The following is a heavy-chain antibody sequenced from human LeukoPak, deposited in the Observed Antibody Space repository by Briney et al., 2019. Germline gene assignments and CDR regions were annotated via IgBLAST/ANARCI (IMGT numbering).Heavy chain of an antibody. Sequence: PSETLSLTCAVSGGSVSSRTYYWSWIRQPPGKGLEWIGCIVNIGSTNYNPSLNSRVTITVDTSKHLFSLNLGPVTAADTDVYYCARDSRYWRGGGTCYWDAFDIWGQGTMVTVSS. CDR1: GGSVSSRTYY. J-gene: IGHJ3*02. D-gene: IGHD2-15*01. V-gene: IGHV4-61*01. CDR3: ARDSRYWRGGGTCYWDAFDI. CDR2: IVNIGST.